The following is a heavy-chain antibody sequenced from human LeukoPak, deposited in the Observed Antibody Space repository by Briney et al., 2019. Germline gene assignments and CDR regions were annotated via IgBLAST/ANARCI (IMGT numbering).Heavy chain of an antibody. CDR3: ARREGIYYYMDV. J-gene: IGHJ6*03. CDR2: INPNSGGT. CDR1: GYTFTGYY. V-gene: IGHV1-2*06. Sequence: ASVKVSCKASGYTFTGYYMHWVRQAPGQGLEWMGRINPNSGGTNYAQKFQGRVTMTRDTSISTAYLQWSSLKASDTAMYYCARREGIYYYMDVWGKGTTVTVSS.